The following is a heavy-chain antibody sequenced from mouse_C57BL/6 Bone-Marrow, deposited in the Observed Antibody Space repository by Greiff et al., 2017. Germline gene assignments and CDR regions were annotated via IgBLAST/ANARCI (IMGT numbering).Heavy chain of an antibody. Sequence: VQLQQPGAELVKPGASVKLSCKASGYTFTSYWMHWVKQRPGQGLEWIGMIHPNSGSTNYNEKFKSKATLTVDKSSSTAYMQRSSLTSEDAAVYYCARESMVTYWGQGTTLTVSS. CDR2: IHPNSGST. CDR1: GYTFTSYW. V-gene: IGHV1-64*01. CDR3: ARESMVTY. D-gene: IGHD2-2*01. J-gene: IGHJ2*01.